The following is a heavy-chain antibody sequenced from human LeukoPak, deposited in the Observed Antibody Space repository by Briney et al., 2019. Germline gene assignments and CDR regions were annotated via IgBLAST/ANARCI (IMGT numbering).Heavy chain of an antibody. V-gene: IGHV3-30-3*01. CDR2: ISYDGSNK. J-gene: IGHJ4*02. D-gene: IGHD6-19*01. CDR3: ARGSGWEDYFDY. Sequence: GSLRLSCAASGFTFSSYAMHWVRQAPGKGLEWVAVISYDGSNKYYADSVKGRFTISRDNSKNTLYLQMNSLRAEDTAVYYCARGSGWEDYFDYWGQGTLVTVSS. CDR1: GFTFSSYA.